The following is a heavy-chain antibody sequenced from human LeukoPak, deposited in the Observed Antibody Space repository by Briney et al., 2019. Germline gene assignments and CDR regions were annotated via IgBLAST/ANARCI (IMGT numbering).Heavy chain of an antibody. Sequence: PGGSLRLSCAASGFTFSSYGMHWVRQAPGKGLEWVAVISYDGSNKYYADSVKGRFTISRDNSKNTLYLQMNSLRAEDTAVYYCARDLGMAARPGGAYYMDVWGKGTTVTVSS. D-gene: IGHD6-6*01. J-gene: IGHJ6*03. CDR1: GFTFSSYG. CDR2: ISYDGSNK. V-gene: IGHV3-30*03. CDR3: ARDLGMAARPGGAYYMDV.